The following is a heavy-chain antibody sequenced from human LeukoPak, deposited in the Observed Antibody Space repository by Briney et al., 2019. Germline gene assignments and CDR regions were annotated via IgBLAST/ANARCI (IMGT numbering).Heavy chain of an antibody. CDR2: IYTSGNT. J-gene: IGHJ4*02. D-gene: IGHD3-3*01. Sequence: SETLSLTCAVYGGSFSGYYWSWIRQPAGEGLEWIGRIYTSGNTNYNPSLKSRVTMSVDTSKNQFSLKLSSVTAADTAVYYCARDWSWYFDYWGQGTLVTVSS. CDR1: GGSFSGYY. CDR3: ARDWSWYFDY. V-gene: IGHV4-4*07.